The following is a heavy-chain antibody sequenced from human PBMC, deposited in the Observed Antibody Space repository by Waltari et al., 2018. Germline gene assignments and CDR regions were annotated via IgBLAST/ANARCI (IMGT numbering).Heavy chain of an antibody. Sequence: QVQLQESGPGLVKPSETLSLTCGVSGFSISSSYYWAWIRQPPGKRLEWIGSIYHTGSTYYNPPLESRVTISVDTANNEFSLKLNSVTATDTAVYYCARASGLAAANTGPAVDYWGQGTLVNVSS. CDR1: GFSISSSYY. V-gene: IGHV4-38-2*01. CDR2: IYHTGST. D-gene: IGHD6-13*01. CDR3: ARASGLAAANTGPAVDY. J-gene: IGHJ4*02.